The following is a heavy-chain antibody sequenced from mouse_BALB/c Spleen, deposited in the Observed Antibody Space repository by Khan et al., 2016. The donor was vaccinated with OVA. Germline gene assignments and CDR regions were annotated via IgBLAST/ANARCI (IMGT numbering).Heavy chain of an antibody. CDR2: ICAGGST. CDR3: ARREDI. CDR1: GFSLTSFG. V-gene: IGHV2-9*02. D-gene: IGHD1-3*01. Sequence: QIQLKQSGPGLMAPSQSLSITCTVSGFSLTSFGVHWVRQPPGKGLEWLGVICAGGSTNNNSALMSRLSISKDNSKSKVFLKMNSRQTDDTSMYYCARREDIWGQGTTLTVSS. J-gene: IGHJ2*01.